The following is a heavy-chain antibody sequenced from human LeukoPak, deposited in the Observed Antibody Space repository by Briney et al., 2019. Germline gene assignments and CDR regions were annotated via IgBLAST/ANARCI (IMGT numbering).Heavy chain of an antibody. CDR1: GFTFSSYA. D-gene: IGHD3-22*01. CDR3: AKASAMIVVVSKHFDY. CDR2: ISGSGGST. V-gene: IGHV3-23*01. J-gene: IGHJ4*02. Sequence: AGGSLRLSRAASGFTFSSYAMSWVRQAPGKGLEWVSAISGSGGSTYYADSVKGRFTISRDNSKNTLYLQMNSLRAEDTAVYYCAKASAMIVVVSKHFDYWGQGTLVTVFS.